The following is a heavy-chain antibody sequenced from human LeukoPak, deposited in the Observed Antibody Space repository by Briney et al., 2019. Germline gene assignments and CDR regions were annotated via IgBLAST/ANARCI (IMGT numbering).Heavy chain of an antibody. J-gene: IGHJ4*02. D-gene: IGHD3-10*01. CDR1: GGTFSSYA. Sequence: ASVKVSCQASGGTFSSYAISWVRQAPGQGLEWMGGIIPILGTANYAQKFQGRVTITADESTSTAYMELSSLRSEDTAVYYCASVTYYYGSGSYYLLNFDYWGQGTLVTVSS. CDR2: IIPILGTA. CDR3: ASVTYYYGSGSYYLLNFDY. V-gene: IGHV1-69*13.